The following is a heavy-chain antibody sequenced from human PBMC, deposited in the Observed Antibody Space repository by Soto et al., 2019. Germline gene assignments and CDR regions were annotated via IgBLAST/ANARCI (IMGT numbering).Heavy chain of an antibody. D-gene: IGHD1-1*01. J-gene: IGHJ5*01. CDR3: AKTRGVTGTTSNWFDS. Sequence: QVQLQESGPGLVTPSETLSLTCTVSGGSIGGYSWNWIRQSPGRGLEWIGDVLYSGNTNYNPSLESRVTISVDPSKNQFSLKLTSVTAADTATYYCAKTRGVTGTTSNWFDSWGQGTQVSVSS. V-gene: IGHV4-59*01. CDR2: VLYSGNT. CDR1: GGSIGGYS.